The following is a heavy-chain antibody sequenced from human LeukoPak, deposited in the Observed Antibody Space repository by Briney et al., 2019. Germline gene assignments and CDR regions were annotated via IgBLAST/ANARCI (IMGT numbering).Heavy chain of an antibody. J-gene: IGHJ4*02. CDR3: ARESGHTMVRGVTPHDFDY. D-gene: IGHD3-10*01. CDR1: GFTFSSYG. V-gene: IGHV3-30*02. Sequence: PAGSLRLSCAASGFTFSSYGMHWVRQAPGKGLEWVAFIRYDGSNKYYADSVKGRFTISRDNSKNTLYLQMNSLRAEDTAVYYCARESGHTMVRGVTPHDFDYWGQGTLVTVSS. CDR2: IRYDGSNK.